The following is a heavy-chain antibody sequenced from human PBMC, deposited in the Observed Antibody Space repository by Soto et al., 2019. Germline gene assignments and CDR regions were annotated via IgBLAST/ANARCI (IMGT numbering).Heavy chain of an antibody. J-gene: IGHJ4*02. CDR2: ISNDGSNK. D-gene: IGHD2-15*01. V-gene: IGHV3-30*18. CDR1: GFTFSYYG. Sequence: GGSLRLSCAAFGFTFSYYGMHWVRQAPGKGLEWVALISNDGSNKYYADSLKGRFTISRDNSKNTLFLQVNSPTAEDTAVYYCAKDQDSGGTRCRFWAPGYWGQGILVTVSS. CDR3: AKDQDSGGTRCRFWAPGY.